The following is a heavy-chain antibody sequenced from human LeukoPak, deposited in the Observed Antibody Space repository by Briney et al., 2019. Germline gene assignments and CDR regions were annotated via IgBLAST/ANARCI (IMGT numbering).Heavy chain of an antibody. V-gene: IGHV3-15*01. CDR1: GFIFSNFW. D-gene: IGHD3-3*01. J-gene: IGHJ6*02. CDR2: IKSKTDGGTT. CDR3: TTDNWIFVKYGMDV. Sequence: GGSLRLSCAASGFIFSNFWLHWVRQVPGKGLEWVGRIKSKTDGGTTDYAAPVKGRFTISRDDSKNTLYLQMNSLKTEDTAVYYCTTDNWIFVKYGMDVWGQGTTVTVSS.